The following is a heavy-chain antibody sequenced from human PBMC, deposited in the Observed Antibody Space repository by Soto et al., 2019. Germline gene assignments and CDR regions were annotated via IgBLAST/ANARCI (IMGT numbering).Heavy chain of an antibody. J-gene: IGHJ4*02. CDR3: ATHRTGYEGC. D-gene: IGHD5-12*01. V-gene: IGHV5-51*01. CDR1: GYTFTSYW. CDR2: IHPSDSDI. Sequence: HGESLKISCKGSGYTFTSYWIGWVRQMPGKGLEWMAIIHPSDSDIRYSPSFQGQVTISADNSISTAYLQWSSLKASDTAIYYCATHRTGYEGCWGQGTLVTVSS.